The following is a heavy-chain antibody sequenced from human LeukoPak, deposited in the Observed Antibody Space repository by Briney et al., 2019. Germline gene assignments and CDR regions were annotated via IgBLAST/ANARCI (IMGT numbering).Heavy chain of an antibody. V-gene: IGHV3-21*01. CDR3: ARAGAAAPRASDY. CDR1: GFPFSSYS. CDR2: ISSSSSYI. J-gene: IGHJ4*02. Sequence: GGSLRLSCAASGFPFSSYSMNWVRQAPGKGLEWVSSISSSSSYIYYADSVKGRFTISRDNAKNSLYLQMNSLRAEDTSVYYCARAGAAAPRASDYWGQGTLVTVSS. D-gene: IGHD2-15*01.